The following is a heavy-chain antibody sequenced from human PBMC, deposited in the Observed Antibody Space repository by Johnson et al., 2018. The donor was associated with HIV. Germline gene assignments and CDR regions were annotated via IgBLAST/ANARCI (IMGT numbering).Heavy chain of an antibody. CDR3: ATPQEGYSAFDI. V-gene: IGHV3-30*02. J-gene: IGHJ3*02. D-gene: IGHD2-15*01. Sequence: QVQLVEFGGGLIQPGGSLRLSCAASGFTVRSTYMNWVRQAPGKGLEWVAFIQYDGSNKYYADSVRGRFTISRDNSKNTLYLQMNSLRAEDTAVYYCATPQEGYSAFDIWGQGTMVTVSS. CDR1: GFTVRSTY. CDR2: IQYDGSNK.